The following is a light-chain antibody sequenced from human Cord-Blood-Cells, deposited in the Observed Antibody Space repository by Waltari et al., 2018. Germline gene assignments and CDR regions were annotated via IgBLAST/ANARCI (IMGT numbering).Light chain of an antibody. CDR1: QSVSSSY. Sequence: EIVLTQSPGTLSLSPGERATLSCRASQSVSSSYLAWSQQKPGQAPSLLIYGVSSRATGIPDRFSGSGSGTDFTLTISRLEPEDFAVYYCQQYGSSPWTFGQGTKVEIK. J-gene: IGKJ1*01. CDR3: QQYGSSPWT. V-gene: IGKV3-20*01. CDR2: GVS.